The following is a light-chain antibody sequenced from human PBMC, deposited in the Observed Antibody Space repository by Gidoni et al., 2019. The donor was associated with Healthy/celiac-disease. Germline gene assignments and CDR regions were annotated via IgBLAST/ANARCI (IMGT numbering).Light chain of an antibody. CDR2: LGS. J-gene: IGKJ2*01. Sequence: DLVMTQSQLSLPVTPGEPASISCRSSQSLLHSNGYNYLDWYLQKPGQSPQLLIYLGSNRASGVPDRFSGSGSGTDFTLKISRVEAEDVGVYYCMQALQTPPYTFGQXTKLEIK. CDR3: MQALQTPPYT. CDR1: QSLLHSNGYNY. V-gene: IGKV2-28*01.